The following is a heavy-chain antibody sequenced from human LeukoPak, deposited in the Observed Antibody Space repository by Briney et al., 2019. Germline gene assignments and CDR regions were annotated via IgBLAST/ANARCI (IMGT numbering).Heavy chain of an antibody. CDR1: GGSISSYY. D-gene: IGHD3-16*01. V-gene: IGHV4-59*08. CDR3: ARRGSHDAFDI. CDR2: IYYSGST. J-gene: IGHJ3*02. Sequence: SETLSLTCTVSGGSISSYYWSWIRQPPGKGLEWIGYIYYSGSTNYNPSLKSRVTISVDTSKNQFSLKLSSVTAADTAVYHCARRGSHDAFDIWGQGTMVTVSS.